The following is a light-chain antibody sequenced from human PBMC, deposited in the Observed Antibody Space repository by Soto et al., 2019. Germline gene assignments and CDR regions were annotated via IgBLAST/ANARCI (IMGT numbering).Light chain of an antibody. J-gene: IGKJ1*01. Sequence: DIQMTQSPSTLSASVGDRVTITCRASQSISSWLAWYQQKPGKAPKLLIYDASSLESEVPSRFSGSGSGTEFTLTIRSLQPDDFATYYCQQYNSYSPWTFGQGTKVEIK. V-gene: IGKV1-5*01. CDR3: QQYNSYSPWT. CDR2: DAS. CDR1: QSISSW.